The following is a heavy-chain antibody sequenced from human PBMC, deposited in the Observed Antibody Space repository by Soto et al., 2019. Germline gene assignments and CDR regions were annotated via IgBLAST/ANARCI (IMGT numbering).Heavy chain of an antibody. Sequence: QVPLVQSGAEVKKPGASVKVSCKASGYTFTSYAMHWVRQAPGQRLEWMGWINAGNGNTKYSQKFQGRVTITRDTAASTAYMELSSLRSEDTAVYYCARGDITGTTPQYYDSGMDVWGQGTTVTVSS. V-gene: IGHV1-3*01. CDR1: GYTFTSYA. J-gene: IGHJ6*02. CDR2: INAGNGNT. CDR3: ARGDITGTTPQYYDSGMDV. D-gene: IGHD1-7*01.